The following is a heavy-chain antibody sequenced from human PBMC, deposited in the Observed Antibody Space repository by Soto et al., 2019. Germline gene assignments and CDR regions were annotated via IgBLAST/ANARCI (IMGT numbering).Heavy chain of an antibody. CDR3: ARGRYCSSTSCYYYYMDV. J-gene: IGHJ6*03. D-gene: IGHD2-2*01. V-gene: IGHV4-34*01. Sequence: PSETLSLTCAVYGGSFSGYYWSWIRQPPGKGLEWIGEINHSGSTNYNPSLKSRVTISVDTSKNQFSLKLSSVTAADTAVYYCARGRYCSSTSCYYYYMDVWGKGTTVTAP. CDR2: INHSGST. CDR1: GGSFSGYY.